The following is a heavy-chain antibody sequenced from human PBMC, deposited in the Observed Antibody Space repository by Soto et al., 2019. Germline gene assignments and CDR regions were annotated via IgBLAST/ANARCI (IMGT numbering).Heavy chain of an antibody. Sequence: LRLSCAASGFTVSSNYMSWVRQAPGKGLEWVSVIYSGGSTYYADSVKGRFTISRDNSKNTLYLQMNSLRAEDTAVYYCARDRRIAVAGGVWFDPWGQGTLVTVSS. D-gene: IGHD6-19*01. J-gene: IGHJ5*02. CDR2: IYSGGST. V-gene: IGHV3-53*01. CDR1: GFTVSSNY. CDR3: ARDRRIAVAGGVWFDP.